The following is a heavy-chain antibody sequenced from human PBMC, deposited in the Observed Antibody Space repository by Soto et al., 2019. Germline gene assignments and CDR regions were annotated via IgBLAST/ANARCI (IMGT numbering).Heavy chain of an antibody. CDR1: GDSVSSNSAA. Sequence: PSQTLSLTCAISGDSVSSNSAAWNWIRQSPSRGLEWLGGTYYRSKWYNDYAVSVKSRITINPDTSKNQFSLQLNSVTPEDTAVYYCARDANCSGGSCYAGLDYWGQGTLVTVSS. J-gene: IGHJ4*02. CDR2: TYYRSKWYN. CDR3: ARDANCSGGSCYAGLDY. V-gene: IGHV6-1*01. D-gene: IGHD2-15*01.